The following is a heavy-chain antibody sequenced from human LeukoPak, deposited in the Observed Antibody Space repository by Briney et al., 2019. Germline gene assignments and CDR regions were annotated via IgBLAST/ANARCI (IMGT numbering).Heavy chain of an antibody. J-gene: IGHJ6*02. V-gene: IGHV3-23*01. CDR1: EFIFSDYA. Sequence: GGSLRLSCAASEFIFSDYAMGWVRQAPGKGLEWVSAISGSGGSTYYADSVKGRFTISRDNSKNTLYLQMNSLRAEDTAVYYCAKLRPPMIVVADYGLDVWGQGTTVTVSS. CDR2: ISGSGGST. CDR3: AKLRPPMIVVADYGLDV. D-gene: IGHD3-22*01.